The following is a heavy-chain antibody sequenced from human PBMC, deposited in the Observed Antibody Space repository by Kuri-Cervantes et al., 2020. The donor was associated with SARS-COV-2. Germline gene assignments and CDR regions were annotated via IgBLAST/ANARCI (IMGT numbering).Heavy chain of an antibody. V-gene: IGHV3-48*01. CDR3: ARGMGRYSSSFDY. Sequence: GESLKISCAASGFTFSSYSMNWVRQAPGKGLEWVSYISSSSSTIYYADSVKGRFTISRDNAKNSLYLQMNSLRAEGTAVYYCARGMGRYSSSFDYWGQGTLVTVSS. J-gene: IGHJ4*02. D-gene: IGHD6-6*01. CDR1: GFTFSSYS. CDR2: ISSSSSTI.